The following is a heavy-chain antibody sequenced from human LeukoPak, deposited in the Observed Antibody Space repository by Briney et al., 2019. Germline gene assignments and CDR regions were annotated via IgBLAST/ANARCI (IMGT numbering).Heavy chain of an antibody. Sequence: GGSLRLSCAASGFTFSSYSMNWVRRAPGKGLEWVSYISSSSGTIYYADSVKGRFTISRDNAENSLYLQMSSLRAEDTAVYYCARGGLRGDYWGQGTLVTVSS. V-gene: IGHV3-48*01. CDR1: GFTFSSYS. D-gene: IGHD4-17*01. J-gene: IGHJ4*02. CDR2: ISSSSGTI. CDR3: ARGGLRGDY.